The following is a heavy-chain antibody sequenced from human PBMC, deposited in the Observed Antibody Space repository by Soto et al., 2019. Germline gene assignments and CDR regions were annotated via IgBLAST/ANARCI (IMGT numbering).Heavy chain of an antibody. Sequence: PGGSQRLSCTASGFTFRSYGMHWVRQAPGKGLEWVAVISYDGSNKYYADSVKGRFTISRDNSKNTLYLQMNSLRAEDTAVYYCAKEGFVVVPAASHWFDPWGQGTLVTVSS. J-gene: IGHJ5*02. V-gene: IGHV3-30*18. CDR2: ISYDGSNK. D-gene: IGHD2-2*01. CDR3: AKEGFVVVPAASHWFDP. CDR1: GFTFRSYG.